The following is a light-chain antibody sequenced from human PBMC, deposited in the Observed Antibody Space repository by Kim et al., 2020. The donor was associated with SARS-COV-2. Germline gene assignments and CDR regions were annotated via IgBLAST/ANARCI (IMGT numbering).Light chain of an antibody. CDR1: QRISTW. CDR2: KAS. V-gene: IGKV1-5*03. J-gene: IGKJ1*01. CDR3: QHYDSYSWT. Sequence: ESVGDRVTLTCRASQRISTWLAWYQQKPGKAPRLLIYKASTLESGVPSRFSGSGSGTEFTLTINNLQPDDFATYFCQHYDSYSWTFGQGTKVDIK.